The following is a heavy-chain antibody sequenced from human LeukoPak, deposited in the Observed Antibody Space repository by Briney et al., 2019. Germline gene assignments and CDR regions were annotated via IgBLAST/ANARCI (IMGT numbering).Heavy chain of an antibody. D-gene: IGHD5-18*01. J-gene: IGHJ4*02. CDR3: ARDALGYSYGDY. CDR1: GFTFSSYG. V-gene: IGHV3-33*01. Sequence: GRSLRLSCAASGFTFSSYGMHRVRQAPGKGLEWVAVIWYDGSNKYYADSVKGRFTISRDNSKNTLYLQMNSLRAEDTAVYYCARDALGYSYGDYWGQGTLVTVSS. CDR2: IWYDGSNK.